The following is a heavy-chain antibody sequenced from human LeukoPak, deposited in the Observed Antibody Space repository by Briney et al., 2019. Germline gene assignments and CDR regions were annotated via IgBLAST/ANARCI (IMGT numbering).Heavy chain of an antibody. J-gene: IGHJ6*02. Sequence: GGSLRLSCAASGFTFSSYGMHWVRQAPGKGLEWVAVIWYDGSNKYYADSVKGRFTISRDNSKNTLYLQMNSLRAEDTAVYYCARPYPYYYYGMDVWGQGTTVTVSS. CDR1: GFTFSSYG. V-gene: IGHV3-33*01. CDR2: IWYDGSNK. CDR3: ARPYPYYYYGMDV.